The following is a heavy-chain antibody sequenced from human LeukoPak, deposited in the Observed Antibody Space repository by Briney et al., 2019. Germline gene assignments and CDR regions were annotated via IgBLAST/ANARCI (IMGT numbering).Heavy chain of an antibody. Sequence: SSETLSLTCAVSGGSINRDNWRTWVRQPPGKGLEWIGEVYYTGNTHYNPSLQSRVTISVDKSKSQFSLDLSSVTAADTAVYYCARDWDGRDSDRSGYYLRWFDPWGQGTLVTVSS. CDR1: GGSINRDNW. D-gene: IGHD3-22*01. CDR2: VYYTGNT. CDR3: ARDWDGRDSDRSGYYLRWFDP. V-gene: IGHV4-4*02. J-gene: IGHJ5*02.